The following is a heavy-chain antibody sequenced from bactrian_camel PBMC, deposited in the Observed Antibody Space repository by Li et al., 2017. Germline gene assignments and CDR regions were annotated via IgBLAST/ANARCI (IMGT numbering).Heavy chain of an antibody. CDR1: GFTFSSYA. J-gene: IGHJ4*01. CDR3: ASTYVTSCCALGI. CDR2: INGGGWDT. D-gene: IGHD1*01. Sequence: VQLVESGGELVHPGGSLRLSCETSGFTFSSYAMSWVRQAPGKGLEWVSTINGGGWDTAYADSVKGRFTASRDNAKRTVYLQLNSLKTEDTAMYYCASTYVTSCCALGIWGQGTQVTVS. V-gene: IGHV3S40*01.